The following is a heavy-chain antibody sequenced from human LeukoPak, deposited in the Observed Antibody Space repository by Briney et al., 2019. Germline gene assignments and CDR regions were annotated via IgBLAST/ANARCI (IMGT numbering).Heavy chain of an antibody. Sequence: GGSLKLSCATSGFTFSNYNMNWVRQAPGRALEWVSSITSSGTYIFYADSVKGRFTISRDNAKNSLYLQMNSLRADDTAVYYCARVWDGDYYYYYMDVWGKGTTVTVSS. D-gene: IGHD1-26*01. CDR1: GFTFSNYN. CDR3: ARVWDGDYYYYYMDV. V-gene: IGHV3-21*01. J-gene: IGHJ6*03. CDR2: ITSSGTYI.